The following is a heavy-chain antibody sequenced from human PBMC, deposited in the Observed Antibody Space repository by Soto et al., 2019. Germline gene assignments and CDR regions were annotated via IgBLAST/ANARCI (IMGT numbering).Heavy chain of an antibody. CDR1: GYTFTSYY. D-gene: IGHD3-3*01. CDR2: INPSGGST. CDR3: AREVITIFGVVIEGCLFDY. V-gene: IGHV1-46*01. J-gene: IGHJ4*02. Sequence: QVQLVQSGAEVKKPGASVKVSCKASGYTFTSYYMHWVRQAPGQGLEWMGIINPSGGSTSYAQKXXARVTMTREPXXSXVXKELGSLRSEDTAVYYCAREVITIFGVVIEGCLFDYWGQGTLVTVSS.